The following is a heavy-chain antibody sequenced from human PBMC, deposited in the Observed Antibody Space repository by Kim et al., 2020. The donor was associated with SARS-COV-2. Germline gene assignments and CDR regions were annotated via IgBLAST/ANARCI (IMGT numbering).Heavy chain of an antibody. CDR2: ISGSGDST. Sequence: GGSLRLSCAASGFTFSSYAMSWVRQAPGKGLEWVSTISGSGDSTYYADSVRGRFTICRDNSKKTLCLQMSSLRAEDTAVYYCAKGDCSSTSCYTTDSWGRGTLVTVSS. V-gene: IGHV3-23*01. CDR1: GFTFSSYA. CDR3: AKGDCSSTSCYTTDS. J-gene: IGHJ4*02. D-gene: IGHD2-2*02.